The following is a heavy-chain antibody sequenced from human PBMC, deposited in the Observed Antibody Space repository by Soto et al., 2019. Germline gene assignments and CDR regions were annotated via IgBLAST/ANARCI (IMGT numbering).Heavy chain of an antibody. Sequence: HERLVQSGAEVRKPGSSVKVSCKVTGGTSTSYAITWVRQAPGQGLEWMGGIVPMFGTSKYAQKFQGRVTITADTSTNIADMELRSLRSEATAVYYGNRGSEYEFRSGDLWGQGTLGSVSS. V-gene: IGHV1-69*06. CDR2: IVPMFGTS. CDR3: NRGSEYEFRSGDL. D-gene: IGHD3-3*01. J-gene: IGHJ4*02. CDR1: GGTSTSYA.